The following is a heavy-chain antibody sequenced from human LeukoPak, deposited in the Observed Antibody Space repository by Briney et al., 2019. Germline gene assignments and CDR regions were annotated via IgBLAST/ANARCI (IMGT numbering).Heavy chain of an antibody. D-gene: IGHD3-16*01. V-gene: IGHV3-30*18. J-gene: IGHJ4*02. CDR3: AKDRLARGGYIDY. CDR1: GFTFSTYN. CDR2: ISYDGSNE. Sequence: RAGGSLRLSCAASGFTFSTYNMNWVRQAPGKGLEWVAVISYDGSNEYCADSVKGRFTISRDNSKNTLYLQMNSLRAEDTAVYYCAKDRLARGGYIDYWGQGTPVTVSS.